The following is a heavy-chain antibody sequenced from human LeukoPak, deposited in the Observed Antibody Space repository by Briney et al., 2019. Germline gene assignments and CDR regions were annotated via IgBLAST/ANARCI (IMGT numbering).Heavy chain of an antibody. CDR2: ISSIGSTI. D-gene: IGHD5-24*01. CDR1: GFTFSSYE. CDR3: AREGGWLQLSSYYYYMDV. V-gene: IGHV3-48*03. J-gene: IGHJ6*03. Sequence: PGGSLRLSCAASGFTFSSYEMNWVRQAPGKGLEWVSYISSIGSTIYYADSVKGRFTISRDNAKNSLYLQMNSLRAEDTAVYYCAREGGWLQLSSYYYYMDVWGKGTTVTISS.